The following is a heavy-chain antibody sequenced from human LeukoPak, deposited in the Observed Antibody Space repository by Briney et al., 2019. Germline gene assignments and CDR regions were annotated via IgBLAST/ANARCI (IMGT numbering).Heavy chain of an antibody. CDR3: ASARWDY. J-gene: IGHJ4*02. D-gene: IGHD5-24*01. CDR1: GDSISTNHW. CDR2: VYHSGST. Sequence: PSETLSLTCAVSGDSISTNHWWSWVRQPPGKGLEWIGEVYHSGSTNYNLSLKSRVTISVDKSKNLFSLKLTSVTAADTAMYYSASARWDYWGQGTLVTVSS. V-gene: IGHV4-4*02.